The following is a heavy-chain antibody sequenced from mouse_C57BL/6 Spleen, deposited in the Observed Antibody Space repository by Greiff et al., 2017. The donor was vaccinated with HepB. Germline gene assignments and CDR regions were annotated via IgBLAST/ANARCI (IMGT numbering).Heavy chain of an antibody. CDR3: ARDLGSNYYGSSYGFAY. D-gene: IGHD1-1*01. CDR2: ISYSGST. J-gene: IGHJ3*01. Sequence: EVQVVESGPGMVKPSQSLSLTCTVTGYSITSGYDWHWIRHFPGNKLEWMGYISYSGSTNYNPSLKSRISITHDTSKNHFFLKLNSVTTEDTATYYCARDLGSNYYGSSYGFAYWGQGTLVTVSA. V-gene: IGHV3-1*01. CDR1: GYSITSGYD.